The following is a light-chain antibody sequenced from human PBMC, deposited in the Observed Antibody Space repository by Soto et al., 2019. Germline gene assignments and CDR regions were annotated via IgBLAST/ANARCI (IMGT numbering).Light chain of an antibody. Sequence: DIQMTQSPSTLSASVGDRVTITCRASQSISSWLAWYQQKPGKAPNLLIYKASNLESGVPSRFSGSGSGTEFTLTISSLQPDDFATYYCQQCNGYPYTFGQGTKLEIK. CDR1: QSISSW. CDR3: QQCNGYPYT. CDR2: KAS. J-gene: IGKJ2*01. V-gene: IGKV1-5*03.